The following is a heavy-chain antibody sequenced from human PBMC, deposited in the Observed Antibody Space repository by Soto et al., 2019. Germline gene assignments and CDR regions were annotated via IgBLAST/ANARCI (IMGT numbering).Heavy chain of an antibody. Sequence: ASVKVSCKASGYTFTGYYIHWVRQAPGQGLEWMGWVNPNSGGTDYAQRFQGRVTMTRDTSINSVYMELSRLRSDDTATYFCARGNSGDDDEFDYWGQGTPVTSPQ. CDR2: VNPNSGGT. J-gene: IGHJ4*02. CDR3: ARGNSGDDDEFDY. V-gene: IGHV1-2*02. D-gene: IGHD5-12*01. CDR1: GYTFTGYY.